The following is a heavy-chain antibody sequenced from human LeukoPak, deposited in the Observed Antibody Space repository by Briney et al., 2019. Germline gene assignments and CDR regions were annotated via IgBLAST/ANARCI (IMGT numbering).Heavy chain of an antibody. V-gene: IGHV1-69*04. Sequence: SVKVSCKASGGTFSSYTISWVRQAPGQGLEWMGRIIPILGIANYAQKFQGRVTITADKSTSTAYMELSSLRSEDTAVYYCARDQPNYCSSTSCFRMDVWGQGTTVTVSS. CDR1: GGTFSSYT. J-gene: IGHJ6*02. CDR3: ARDQPNYCSSTSCFRMDV. D-gene: IGHD2-2*01. CDR2: IIPILGIA.